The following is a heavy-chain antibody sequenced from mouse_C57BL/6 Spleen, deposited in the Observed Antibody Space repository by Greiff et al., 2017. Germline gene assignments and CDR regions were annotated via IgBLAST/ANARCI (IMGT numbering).Heavy chain of an antibody. CDR2: IDPSDSET. CDR1: GYTFTSYW. V-gene: IGHV1-52*01. CDR3: ARSNYSNYVGSGY. J-gene: IGHJ2*01. Sequence: QVQLQQPGAELVRPGSSVKLSCKASGYTFTSYWMHWVKQRPIQGLEWIGNIDPSDSETHYNQKFKDKATLTVDKSSSTAYMQLSSLTSEDSAVYYCARSNYSNYVGSGYWGQGTTLTVSS. D-gene: IGHD2-5*01.